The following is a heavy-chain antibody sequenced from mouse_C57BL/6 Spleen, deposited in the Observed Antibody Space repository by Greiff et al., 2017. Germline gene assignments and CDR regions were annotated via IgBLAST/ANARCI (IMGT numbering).Heavy chain of an antibody. CDR1: GFTFSDYG. CDR2: ISSGSSTI. J-gene: IGHJ1*03. V-gene: IGHV5-17*01. CDR3: ARHYGSKRNFDG. Sequence: EVQVVESGGGLVKPGGSLKLSCAASGFTFSDYGMHWVRQAPGKGLEWVAYISSGSSTIYYADTVKGRFTISRDNAKNTLFLQMTSLRSEDTAMYYCARHYGSKRNFDGWGTGTTVTVSA. D-gene: IGHD1-1*01.